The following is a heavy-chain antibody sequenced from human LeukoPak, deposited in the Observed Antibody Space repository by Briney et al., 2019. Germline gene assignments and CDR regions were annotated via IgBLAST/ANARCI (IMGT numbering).Heavy chain of an antibody. V-gene: IGHV3-74*01. CDR2: ISPDGSTT. D-gene: IGHD3-3*01. Sequence: GGSLRLSCAASGFTFSSYWMHWVRQAPGKGLVWVSRISPDGSTTGHADSAKGRFTTSRDNAKNALFLQMNSLRAEDTAVYYCTRDFDFSSAIWGQGTLVTVSS. CDR1: GFTFSSYW. CDR3: TRDFDFSSAI. J-gene: IGHJ4*02.